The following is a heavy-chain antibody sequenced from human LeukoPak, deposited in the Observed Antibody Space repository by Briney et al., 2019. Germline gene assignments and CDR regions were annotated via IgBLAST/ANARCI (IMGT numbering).Heavy chain of an antibody. D-gene: IGHD5-24*01. CDR1: GGSFSGYY. Sequence: PSETLSLTCAVYGGSFSGYYWSWIRQPPGKGLEWIGEINHSGSTNYNPSLESRVTISVDTSKNQFSLKLSSVTAADTAVYYCARGGRWLQFRDWGQGTLVTVSS. CDR3: ARGGRWLQFRD. CDR2: INHSGST. V-gene: IGHV4-34*01. J-gene: IGHJ4*02.